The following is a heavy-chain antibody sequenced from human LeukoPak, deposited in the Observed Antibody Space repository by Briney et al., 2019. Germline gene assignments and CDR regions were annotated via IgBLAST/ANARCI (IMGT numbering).Heavy chain of an antibody. V-gene: IGHV3-21*01. CDR3: ASSPLLWFGELLTDY. J-gene: IGHJ4*02. D-gene: IGHD3-10*01. CDR1: GLTFSSYA. Sequence: GGSLRLSCAASGLTFSSYAMNWVRQAPGKGLEWVSSISSSSSYIYYADSVKGRFTISRDNAKNSLYLQMNSLRAEDTAVYYCASSPLLWFGELLTDYWGQGTLVTVSS. CDR2: ISSSSSYI.